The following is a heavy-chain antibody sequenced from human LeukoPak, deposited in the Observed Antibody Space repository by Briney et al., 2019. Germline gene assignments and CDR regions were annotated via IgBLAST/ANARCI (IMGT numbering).Heavy chain of an antibody. CDR3: ASPSGGYYGYFQH. Sequence: GASVKVSCKASGYTFTSYYMHWVRQAPGQGLEWMGIINPSGGSTSYAQKFQGRVTMTRDTSTSTVYMELSSLRSEDTAVYYCASPSGGYYGYFQHWGQGTLVTVSS. D-gene: IGHD3-22*01. CDR1: GYTFTSYY. CDR2: INPSGGST. V-gene: IGHV1-46*01. J-gene: IGHJ1*01.